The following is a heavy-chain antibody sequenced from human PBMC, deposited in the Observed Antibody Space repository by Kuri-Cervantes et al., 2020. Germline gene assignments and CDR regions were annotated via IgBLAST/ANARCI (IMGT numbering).Heavy chain of an antibody. CDR2: ISWNSGSI. CDR1: GFTFDDYA. CDR3: AKDIVPAALYGMDV. J-gene: IGHJ6*02. V-gene: IGHV3-9*01. Sequence: SLKISCAASGFTFDDYAMHWVRQAPGKGLEWVSGISWNSGSIGYADSVKGRFTISRDDSENTLYLRMNSLRAEDTAVYYCAKDIVPAALYGMDVWGQGTTVTVSS. D-gene: IGHD2-2*01.